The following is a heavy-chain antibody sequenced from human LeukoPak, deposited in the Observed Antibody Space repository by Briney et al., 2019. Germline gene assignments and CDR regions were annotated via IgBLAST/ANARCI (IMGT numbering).Heavy chain of an antibody. V-gene: IGHV3-30*02. CDR2: IRYDGNNK. CDR3: VKDNPLDY. J-gene: IGHJ4*02. CDR1: GFTVSNKY. Sequence: PGGSLRLSCAASGFTVSNKYMTWVRQAPGKGLDWVAFIRYDGNNKLYADSVKGRFTISRDNSKNTLYLHINSLRAEDTAVYYCVKDNPLDYWGQGTLVIVSS.